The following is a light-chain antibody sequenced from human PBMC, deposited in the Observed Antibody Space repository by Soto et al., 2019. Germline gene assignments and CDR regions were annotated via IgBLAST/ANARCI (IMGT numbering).Light chain of an antibody. CDR1: QSVLYSSNNKNY. J-gene: IGKJ1*01. Sequence: DIVMTQSPDSLAVSLGERATINCKSSQSVLYSSNNKNYLALYQQKPGQPPKLLIYWASTRESGVPDRFSGSGSGTDFTLTISSLQAEYVAVYYCQQYYCTPLTFGQGTKVEIK. CDR3: QQYYCTPLT. V-gene: IGKV4-1*01. CDR2: WAS.